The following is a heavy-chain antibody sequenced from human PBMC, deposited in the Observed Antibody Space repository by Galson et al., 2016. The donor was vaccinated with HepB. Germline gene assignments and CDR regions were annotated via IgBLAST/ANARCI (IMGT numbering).Heavy chain of an antibody. D-gene: IGHD1-26*01. CDR2: INSDGSSI. J-gene: IGHJ4*02. V-gene: IGHV3-74*01. CDR1: GITFSNYW. CDR3: GRGSYGSWGSVWY. Sequence: SLRLSCAASGITFSNYWMHWVRQAPGKGLVWVSRINSDGSSISYGDSVKGRFTISRDNAKNTLYMQMNSLRAEDTAVYYCGRGSYGSWGSVWYWGQGTLVTVSS.